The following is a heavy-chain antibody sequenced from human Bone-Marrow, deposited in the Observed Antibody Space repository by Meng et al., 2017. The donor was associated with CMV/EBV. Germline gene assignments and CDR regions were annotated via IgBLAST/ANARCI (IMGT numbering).Heavy chain of an antibody. D-gene: IGHD3-16*01. J-gene: IGHJ6*02. Sequence: ASVKVSCKASGYTFTRYGISWVRQAPGQGLEWMGWISAYNENRNYAQNLQDRVTMTTDTSTATAYMELSSLRSEDTAVYYCASSPTPEPLLRLPDRYYYYGMDVWGQGTTVTVSS. CDR3: ASSPTPEPLLRLPDRYYYYGMDV. V-gene: IGHV1-18*01. CDR1: GYTFTRYG. CDR2: ISAYNENR.